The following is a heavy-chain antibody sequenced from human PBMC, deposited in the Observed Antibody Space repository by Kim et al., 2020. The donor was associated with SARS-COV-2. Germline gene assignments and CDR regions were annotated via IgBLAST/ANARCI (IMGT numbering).Heavy chain of an antibody. CDR3: AKDVALTYYYDSSGGFQH. CDR1: GFTFSSYG. V-gene: IGHV3-30*18. CDR2: ISYDGSNK. Sequence: GGSLRLSCAASGFTFSSYGMHWVRQAPGKGLEWVAVISYDGSNKYYADSVKGRFTISRDNSKNTLYLQMNSLRAEDTAVYYCAKDVALTYYYDSSGGFQHWGQGTLVTVSS. J-gene: IGHJ1*01. D-gene: IGHD3-22*01.